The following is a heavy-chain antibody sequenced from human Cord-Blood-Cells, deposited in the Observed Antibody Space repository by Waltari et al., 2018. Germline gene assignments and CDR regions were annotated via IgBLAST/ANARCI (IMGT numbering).Heavy chain of an antibody. CDR1: GGSISSYY. D-gene: IGHD3-3*01. Sequence: QVQLQESGPGLVKPSETLSLTCTVSGGSISSYYWSWIRQPPGRGLEWIGYIYYSGSTNYNPSLKGRVTISVDTSKNQFSLKLSSVTAADTAVYYCSRSHYDFWSGYNWFDPWGQGTLVTVSS. V-gene: IGHV4-59*01. J-gene: IGHJ5*02. CDR2: IYYSGST. CDR3: SRSHYDFWSGYNWFDP.